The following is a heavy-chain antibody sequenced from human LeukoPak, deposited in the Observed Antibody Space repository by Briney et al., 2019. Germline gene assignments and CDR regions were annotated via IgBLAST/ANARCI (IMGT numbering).Heavy chain of an antibody. D-gene: IGHD6-13*01. CDR1: GDSVSSNSAA. Sequence: SQTLSLTCAISGDSVSSNSAAWNWIRQSPSRGLEWLGRTYYRSKWYNDYAVSVKSRITISPDTSKNQFSLQLNSVTPEDTAVYYCARGSSSLRGNWFDPWGQGTLVTVSS. CDR2: TYYRSKWYN. J-gene: IGHJ5*02. V-gene: IGHV6-1*01. CDR3: ARGSSSLRGNWFDP.